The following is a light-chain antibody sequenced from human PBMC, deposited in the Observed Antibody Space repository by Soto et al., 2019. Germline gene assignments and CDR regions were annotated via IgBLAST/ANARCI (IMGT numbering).Light chain of an antibody. CDR3: QQYNKWPLP. Sequence: EIVMTQSPATLSVSPGERATLSCRASQSVYTTLAWYQQRPGQAPRLLIYSASTRATGIPARFSGSGSGTEFPLTISSLQSEDFAVYYCQQYNKWPLPFGGGTTVEIK. V-gene: IGKV3-15*01. J-gene: IGKJ4*01. CDR1: QSVYTT. CDR2: SAS.